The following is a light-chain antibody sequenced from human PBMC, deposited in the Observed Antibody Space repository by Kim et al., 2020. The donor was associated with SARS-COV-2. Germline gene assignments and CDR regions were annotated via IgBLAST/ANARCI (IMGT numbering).Light chain of an antibody. CDR2: GAS. J-gene: IGKJ2*03. CDR1: QSVSIN. V-gene: IGKV1-39*01. CDR3: QQTFSTKYS. Sequence: ASVGDRVTIPCRATQSVSINLNWYHQRPGKAPRLLIYGASTLQSGVPSRFSGSGSGTGFTLTISSLQPEDFAIYYRQQTFSTKYSFGQGTKLEI.